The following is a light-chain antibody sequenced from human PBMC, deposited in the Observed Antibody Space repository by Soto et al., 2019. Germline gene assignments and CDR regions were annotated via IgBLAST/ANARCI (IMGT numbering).Light chain of an antibody. CDR2: DVS. CDR1: QTISTY. V-gene: IGKV1-39*01. J-gene: IGKJ4*01. Sequence: DIQMTPSPSSLSASVGDRVTISCRASQTISTYLNWYQHKPGRAPRLLISDVSSLQSGVSRRLRGSGSETEFTLTITYLQPEDFAAYYCQQGYSIHALTFGGGTKVELK. CDR3: QQGYSIHALT.